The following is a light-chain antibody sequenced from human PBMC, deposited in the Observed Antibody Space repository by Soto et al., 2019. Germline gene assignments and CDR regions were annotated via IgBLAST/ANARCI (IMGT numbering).Light chain of an antibody. CDR1: SSNIGSNF. CDR3: AAWDDSLSGVV. J-gene: IGLJ2*01. CDR2: RNN. Sequence: QSVLTQPPSASGTPGPRVTISCSGSSSNIGSNFVYWYQQIPGTAPKLLIYRNNQRPSGVPDRFSGSKSGTSASLAISGLRSEDEADYYCAAWDDSLSGVVFGGGTKLTVL. V-gene: IGLV1-47*01.